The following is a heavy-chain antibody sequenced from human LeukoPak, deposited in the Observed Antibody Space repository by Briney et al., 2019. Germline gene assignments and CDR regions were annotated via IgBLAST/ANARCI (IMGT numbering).Heavy chain of an antibody. CDR1: GGSISSGDYY. CDR2: IYYSGST. CDR3: ARELRSFDWLYFDY. V-gene: IGHV4-30-4*01. Sequence: PSETLSLTCTVSGGSISSGDYYWSWIRQPPGKGLEWIGYIYYSGSTYYNPSLKSRVTISVDTSKNQFSLKLSSVTAADTAVYYCARELRSFDWLYFDYWGQGTLVTISS. J-gene: IGHJ4*02. D-gene: IGHD3-9*01.